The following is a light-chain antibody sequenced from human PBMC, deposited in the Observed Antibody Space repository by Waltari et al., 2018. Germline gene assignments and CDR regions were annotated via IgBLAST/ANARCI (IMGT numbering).Light chain of an antibody. J-gene: IGKJ4*01. Sequence: ELVLTQSQATMSLSTGGRATHSCRASQCVSSYLSWYQKKSGQAPRLPIYAASNRATGIPARFSGGGSGTDFTLTISSLEPEDFAVYYCQQRSDWLLTFGGGTKVEIK. CDR2: AAS. CDR3: QQRSDWLLT. V-gene: IGKV3-11*01. CDR1: QCVSSY.